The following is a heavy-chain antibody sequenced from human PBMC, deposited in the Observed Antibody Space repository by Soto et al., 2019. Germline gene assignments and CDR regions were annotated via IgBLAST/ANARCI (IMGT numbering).Heavy chain of an antibody. D-gene: IGHD3-9*01. CDR1: GGSTSGKY. CDR3: TRDFDVNTALDYWYFDL. Sequence: QVHLQESGPGVVKASETLSLTCSLSGGSTSGKYWSWIRQSAGKGLEWIGRIYSSGRTHYNPSIGSRVSMSVAQNSFSLRLTSVTAADTAIYYCTRDFDVNTALDYWYFDLWGRGTKVSVSS. V-gene: IGHV4-4*07. J-gene: IGHJ2*01. CDR2: IYSSGRT.